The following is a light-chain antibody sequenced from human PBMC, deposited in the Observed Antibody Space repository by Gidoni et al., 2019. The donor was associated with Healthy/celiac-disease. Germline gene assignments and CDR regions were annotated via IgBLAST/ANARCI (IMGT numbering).Light chain of an antibody. CDR3: QQRSNWLFT. CDR1: QSVSSY. J-gene: IGKJ3*01. Sequence: EIVLTQSPATLSLSPGERATLSCRACQSVSSYLAWYQQKPGQAPRRLIYDASNRATGIPARFSGSGSGTDFTLTISSLEPEDFAVYYCQQRSNWLFTFGPGTKVDIK. CDR2: DAS. V-gene: IGKV3-11*01.